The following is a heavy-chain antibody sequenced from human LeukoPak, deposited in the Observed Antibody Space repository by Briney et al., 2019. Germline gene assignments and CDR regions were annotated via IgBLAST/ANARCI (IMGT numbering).Heavy chain of an antibody. CDR1: EFTFSSYW. CDR3: ARGCSSSTCPGDY. CDR2: INQDGSEK. V-gene: IGHV3-7*03. Sequence: GRSLRLSCAASEFTFSSYWMTWVRQAPGKGLEWVANINQDGSEKYYMDSVKGRFAISRDNAKNSLNLQMNSLRGEDTAVYYCARGCSSSTCPGDYWGQGTLVTVSS. D-gene: IGHD2-2*01. J-gene: IGHJ4*02.